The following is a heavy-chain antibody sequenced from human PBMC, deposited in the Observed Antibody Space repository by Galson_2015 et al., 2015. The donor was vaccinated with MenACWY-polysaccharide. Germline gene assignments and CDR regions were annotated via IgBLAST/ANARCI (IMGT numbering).Heavy chain of an antibody. Sequence: SLRLSCAASGFTFSDYYMSWIRQAPGKGLEWVPYISSSGSTIYYADSVKGRFTISRDNAKNSLYLQMNSLRAEDTAVYYCARGHRAGIAVAGTGYWGQGTLVTVSS. CDR3: ARGHRAGIAVAGTGY. J-gene: IGHJ4*02. CDR1: GFTFSDYY. CDR2: ISSSGSTI. V-gene: IGHV3-11*01. D-gene: IGHD6-19*01.